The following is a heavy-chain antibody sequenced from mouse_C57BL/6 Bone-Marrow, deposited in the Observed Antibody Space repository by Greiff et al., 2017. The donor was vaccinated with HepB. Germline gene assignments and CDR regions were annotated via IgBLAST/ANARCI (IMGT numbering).Heavy chain of an antibody. J-gene: IGHJ2*01. Sequence: VQLQQSGTELVKPGASVKLSCKASGYTFTSYWMHWVKQRPGQGLEWIGNINPSNGGTNYNEKFKSKATLTVDKSSSTAYMQLSSLTSEDSAVYYCARFDITTVVAFDYWGQGTTLTVSS. CDR3: ARFDITTVVAFDY. V-gene: IGHV1-53*01. CDR2: INPSNGGT. D-gene: IGHD1-1*01. CDR1: GYTFTSYW.